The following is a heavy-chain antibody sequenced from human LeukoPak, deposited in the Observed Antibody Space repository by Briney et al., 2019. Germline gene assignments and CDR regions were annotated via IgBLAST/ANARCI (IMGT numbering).Heavy chain of an antibody. CDR2: FDPEDGET. CDR3: ASYYGDYVNFDY. CDR1: GYTLTELS. V-gene: IGHV1-24*01. Sequence: GASVKVSCKVPGYTLTELSMHWVRQAPGKGLEWMGGFDPEDGETIYAQKFQGRVTMTEDTSTDTAYMELSSLRSEDTAVYYCASYYGDYVNFDYWGQGTLVTVSS. J-gene: IGHJ4*02. D-gene: IGHD4-17*01.